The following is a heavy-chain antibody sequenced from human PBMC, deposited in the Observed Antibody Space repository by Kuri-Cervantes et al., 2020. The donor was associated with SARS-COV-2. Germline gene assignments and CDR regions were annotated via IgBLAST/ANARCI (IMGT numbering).Heavy chain of an antibody. J-gene: IGHJ3*02. Sequence: GGSLRLSCKGSGYSFTSYWISWVRQMPGKGLEWMGRIDPSDSYTNYSPSFQGHVTISADKSISTAYLQWSSLKASDTAMYYCARGRGTWEVVAATDDAFDIWGQGTMVTVSS. CDR1: GYSFTSYW. V-gene: IGHV5-10-1*01. CDR3: ARGRGTWEVVAATDDAFDI. D-gene: IGHD2-15*01. CDR2: IDPSDSYT.